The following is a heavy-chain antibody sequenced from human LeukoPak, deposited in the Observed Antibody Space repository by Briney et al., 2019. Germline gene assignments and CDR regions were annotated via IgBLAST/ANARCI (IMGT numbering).Heavy chain of an antibody. J-gene: IGHJ4*02. Sequence: ASVKVSCKTSGYSFTGYYMHWVRQGPGQGLEWMGWINPKNGGTNYPQKFQGRVTMTTDTSVGTAYMELSSLASDDTAVYYCARRGAYFDYWGQGTLVTVSS. V-gene: IGHV1-2*02. CDR2: INPKNGGT. CDR1: GYSFTGYY. CDR3: ARRGAYFDY.